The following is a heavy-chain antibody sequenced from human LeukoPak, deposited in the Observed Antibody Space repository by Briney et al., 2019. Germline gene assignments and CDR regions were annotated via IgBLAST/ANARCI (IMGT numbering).Heavy chain of an antibody. D-gene: IGHD3-10*01. CDR3: ARDGWFGDYNWFDP. CDR2: ISSASNTI. J-gene: IGHJ5*02. CDR1: GFTFSSYS. V-gene: IGHV3-48*01. Sequence: GESLRLSCAASGFTFSSYSMNWVRQAPGKGLEWVSYISSASNTIYYADSVKGRFTISRDNAKNSLYLQMNSLRAEDTAMYYCARDGWFGDYNWFDPWGQGTLATVSS.